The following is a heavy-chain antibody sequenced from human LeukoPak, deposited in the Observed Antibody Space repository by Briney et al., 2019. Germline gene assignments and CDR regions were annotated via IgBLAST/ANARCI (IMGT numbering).Heavy chain of an antibody. CDR2: IYTSGCT. V-gene: IGHV4-4*09. CDR1: GGSISSYY. Sequence: SETLSLTCTVSGGSISSYYWSWIRQPPGKGLEWIGYIYTSGCTNYNPSLKSRVTISVDTSKNQFSLKLSSVTAADTAVYYCARHGYDFWSGMKGYYYYYMDVWGKGTTVTVSS. D-gene: IGHD3-3*01. CDR3: ARHGYDFWSGMKGYYYYYMDV. J-gene: IGHJ6*03.